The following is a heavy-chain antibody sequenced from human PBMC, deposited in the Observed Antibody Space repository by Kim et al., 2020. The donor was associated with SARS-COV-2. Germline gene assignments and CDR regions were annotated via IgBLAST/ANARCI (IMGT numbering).Heavy chain of an antibody. J-gene: IGHJ4*02. Sequence: ETLSLTCTVSGGSISSSSYYWGWIRQPPGKGLEWIGSIYYSGSTYYNPSLKSRVTISVDTSKNQFSLKLSSVTAADTAVYYCAVTAMVTLGFDYWGQGTLVTVSS. D-gene: IGHD5-18*01. CDR2: IYYSGST. V-gene: IGHV4-39*01. CDR1: GGSISSSSYY. CDR3: AVTAMVTLGFDY.